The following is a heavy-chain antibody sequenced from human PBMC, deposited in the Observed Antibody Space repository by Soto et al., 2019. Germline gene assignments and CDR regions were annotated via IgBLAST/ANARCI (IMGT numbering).Heavy chain of an antibody. CDR3: TTDSYITSIIVRFDY. Sequence: GGSLRLSCAASGFTFSNAWINWVRQAPGKGLEWVGRVKSKNDGGTTDFAAPVKDRFAISRDDSKKKVNLEMNSLQTEDTAIYYCTTDSYITSIIVRFDYWGHGTLVTVSS. CDR1: GFTFSNAW. CDR2: VKSKNDGGTT. J-gene: IGHJ4*01. V-gene: IGHV3-15*07. D-gene: IGHD3-22*01.